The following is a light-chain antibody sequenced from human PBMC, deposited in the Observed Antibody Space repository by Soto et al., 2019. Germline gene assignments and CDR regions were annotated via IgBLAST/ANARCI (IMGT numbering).Light chain of an antibody. CDR2: GAS. V-gene: IGKV1-16*01. J-gene: IGKJ2*01. Sequence: DIQMTQSPSSLSASVGDRVTITCRASQDILNYLAWFQQKPGKAPKSLIYGASSLHSGVPSRFSGSGFGTDFRLTISSLQPEDFATYYCQQYASNVATFGQGTTLEV. CDR3: QQYASNVAT. CDR1: QDILNY.